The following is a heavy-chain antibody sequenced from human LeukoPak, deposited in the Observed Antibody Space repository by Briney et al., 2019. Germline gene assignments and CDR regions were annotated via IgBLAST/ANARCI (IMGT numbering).Heavy chain of an antibody. CDR3: ARGIGSGSYYNAYYYYYYMDV. J-gene: IGHJ6*03. D-gene: IGHD3-10*01. CDR2: IKQDGSEK. Sequence: GGSLRLSCAASGFTFSSYWMSWVRQAPGKGLEWVANIKQDGSEKYYVDSVKGRFTISRDNAKNSLYLQMNSLRAEDTAVYYCARGIGSGSYYNAYYYYYYMDVWGKGTTVTVSS. CDR1: GFTFSSYW. V-gene: IGHV3-7*03.